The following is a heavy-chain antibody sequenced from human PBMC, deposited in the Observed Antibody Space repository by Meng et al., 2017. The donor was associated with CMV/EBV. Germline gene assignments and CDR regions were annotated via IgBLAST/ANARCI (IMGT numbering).Heavy chain of an antibody. CDR3: VRTNSGPRYDFDY. Sequence: SGFRLSDYYMDWVRQAPGKGLEWIGRSKNDPNTYTTEYAAAVRGRFTLSRDASENSLFLQMSSLKAEDTALYYCVRTNSGPRYDFDYWGQGALVTVSS. CDR1: GFRLSDYY. CDR2: SKNDPNTYTT. J-gene: IGHJ4*02. V-gene: IGHV3-72*01. D-gene: IGHD1-1*01.